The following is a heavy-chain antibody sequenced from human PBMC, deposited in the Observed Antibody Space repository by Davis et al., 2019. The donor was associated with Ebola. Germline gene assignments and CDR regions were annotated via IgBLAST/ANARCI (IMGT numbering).Heavy chain of an antibody. V-gene: IGHV4-59*08. J-gene: IGHJ4*02. Sequence: SQTLSPTCPLSGGSTSSSYWSWIRQPPGQGLEWIGYFYYSGSTNYNPSLKSRVTISVDTSKNQFSLKLSSVTAADTAVYYCATHYSSSPHFDYWGQGTLVTVSS. CDR2: FYYSGST. D-gene: IGHD6-6*01. CDR3: ATHYSSSPHFDY. CDR1: GGSTSSSY.